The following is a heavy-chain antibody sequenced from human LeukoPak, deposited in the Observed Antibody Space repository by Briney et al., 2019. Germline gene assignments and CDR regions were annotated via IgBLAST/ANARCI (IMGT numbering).Heavy chain of an antibody. D-gene: IGHD3-3*01. J-gene: IGHJ6*03. Sequence: GGSLRLSCAASGFTFSSYSMNWVRQAPGKGLEWVSYISSSSSTIYYADSVKGRFTISRDDAKNSLYLQMNSLRAEDTAVYHCAREGIFGVVTPTGFYMDVWGKGTTVTVSS. V-gene: IGHV3-48*01. CDR3: AREGIFGVVTPTGFYMDV. CDR2: ISSSSSTI. CDR1: GFTFSSYS.